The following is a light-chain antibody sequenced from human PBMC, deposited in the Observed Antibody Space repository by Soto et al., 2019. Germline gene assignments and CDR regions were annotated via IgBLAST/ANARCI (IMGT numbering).Light chain of an antibody. CDR1: QSVSRN. Sequence: EIVLTQSPATLSLSPGERATLSCRASQSVSRNLAWYQQKPGQAPRLLIYGASTRATGIPARFSGSGSETEFTLTISSLQPEDFAVYYCQQYDNWPSWTFGQGTKVDI. CDR2: GAS. V-gene: IGKV3-15*01. J-gene: IGKJ1*01. CDR3: QQYDNWPSWT.